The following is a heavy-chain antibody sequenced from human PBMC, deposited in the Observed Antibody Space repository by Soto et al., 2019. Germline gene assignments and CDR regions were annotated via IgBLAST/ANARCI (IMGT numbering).Heavy chain of an antibody. V-gene: IGHV4-59*12. J-gene: IGHJ4*02. D-gene: IGHD6-19*01. CDR1: GGSISSYY. CDR2: IYYSGST. Sequence: SETLSLTCTVSGGSISSYYWSWIRQPPGKGLEWIGYIYYSGSTNYNPSLKSRVTISVDTSKNQFSLSLTSMTTADTAVYYCARGSGQWLPPGYWGQGALVTVSS. CDR3: ARGSGQWLPPGY.